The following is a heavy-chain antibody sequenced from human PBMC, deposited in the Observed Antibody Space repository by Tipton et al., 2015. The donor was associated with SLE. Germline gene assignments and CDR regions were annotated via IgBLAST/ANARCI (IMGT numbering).Heavy chain of an antibody. CDR2: MNPNSGNT. CDR1: GYTFTSYD. V-gene: IGHV1-8*02. D-gene: IGHD3-3*01. J-gene: IGHJ4*02. CDR3: AREVRYDSGSYYFDY. Sequence: QSGAEVKKPGASVKVSCKASGYTFTSYDINWVRQATGQGLEWMGWMNPNSGNTGYAQKFQGRVTMTRNTSISTAYMELRSLRSDDTAVYYCAREVRYDSGSYYFDYWGQGTLVTVSS.